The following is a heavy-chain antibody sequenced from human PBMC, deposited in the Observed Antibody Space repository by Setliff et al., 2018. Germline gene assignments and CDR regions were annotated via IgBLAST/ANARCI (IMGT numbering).Heavy chain of an antibody. CDR2: VHFTGST. J-gene: IGHJ6*03. D-gene: IGHD3-3*01. Sequence: PSETLSLTCNVSGVSIANTASYWSWIRPPAGKGLEWIGYVHFTGSTNYNPSLKSRVTMSVDVSKSQFSLRLSSVTAADTAVYYCARMSGFLYMDVWGKGTPVTVSS. CDR3: ARMSGFLYMDV. V-gene: IGHV4-61*10. CDR1: GVSIANTASY.